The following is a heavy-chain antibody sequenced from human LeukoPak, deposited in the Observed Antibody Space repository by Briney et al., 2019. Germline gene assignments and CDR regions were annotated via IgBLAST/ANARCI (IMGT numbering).Heavy chain of an antibody. CDR3: ARGAPGY. V-gene: IGHV4-34*01. CDR2: INHSGST. CDR1: GGSFSGYQ. J-gene: IGHJ4*02. Sequence: SETLSLTCAVYGGSFSGYQWTWIRQPPGKGLEWIGEINHSGSTNYNPSLKSRVTISVDASKNQFSLRLSSVTAADTAVYYCARGAPGYWGQGTLVTVSS.